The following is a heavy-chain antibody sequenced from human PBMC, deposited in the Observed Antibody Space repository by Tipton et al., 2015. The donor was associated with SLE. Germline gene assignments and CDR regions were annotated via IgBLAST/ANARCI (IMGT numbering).Heavy chain of an antibody. V-gene: IGHV4-34*01. CDR1: GGSLSGYY. Sequence: LRLSCAVFGGSLSGYYWSWMRQLPGKGLEWIGEINHSVSANYNPSLKSRVTISVDTSKNQFSLKLASVTAADTAMYYCARAGDSSGYYDACWGQAALVTVAS. CDR2: INHSVSA. D-gene: IGHD3-22*01. J-gene: IGHJ1*01. CDR3: ARAGDSSGYYDAC.